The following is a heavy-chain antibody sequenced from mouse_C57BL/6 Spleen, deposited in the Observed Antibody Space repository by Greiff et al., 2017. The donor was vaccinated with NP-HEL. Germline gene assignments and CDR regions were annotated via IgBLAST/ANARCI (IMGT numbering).Heavy chain of an antibody. V-gene: IGHV1-54*01. J-gene: IGHJ1*03. CDR1: GYAFTNYL. Sequence: VQLQQSGAELVRPGTSVKVSCKASGYAFTNYLIEWVKQRPGQGLEWIGVINPGSGGTNYNEKFKGKATLTADKSSSTAYMQLSSLTSEDSAVYFCARQRYFDVWGTGTTVTVSS. CDR3: ARQRYFDV. CDR2: INPGSGGT.